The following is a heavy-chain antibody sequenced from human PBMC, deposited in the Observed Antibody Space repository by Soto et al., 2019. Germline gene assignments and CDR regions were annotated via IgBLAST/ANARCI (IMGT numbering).Heavy chain of an antibody. CDR3: ARDLGGPDY. Sequence: LRLSCAASGFTLNNYWMHWVREAPGKGLVWVSRINNDGSSTAYADPVKGRFTISRDNAKNTLYLQMNSLRAEDTAIYYCARDLGGPDYWGQGTLVTVSS. J-gene: IGHJ4*02. CDR2: INNDGSST. CDR1: GFTLNNYW. D-gene: IGHD3-16*01. V-gene: IGHV3-74*01.